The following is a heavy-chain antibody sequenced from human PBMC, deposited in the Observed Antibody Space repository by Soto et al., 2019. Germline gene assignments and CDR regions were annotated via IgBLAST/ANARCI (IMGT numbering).Heavy chain of an antibody. D-gene: IGHD2-8*01. CDR1: GGSISGYD. V-gene: IGHV4-59*01. Sequence: SETLCLTWTVAGGSISGYDGSWIRQPPGKGLEWIGYIYYSGGTNYNPSLKSRVTISVDTSKNQFSLKLSSVTAADTAVYYCARIHCTNTVRPSYSYMDVWGKGTTVPVSS. CDR2: IYYSGGT. J-gene: IGHJ6*03. CDR3: ARIHCTNTVRPSYSYMDV.